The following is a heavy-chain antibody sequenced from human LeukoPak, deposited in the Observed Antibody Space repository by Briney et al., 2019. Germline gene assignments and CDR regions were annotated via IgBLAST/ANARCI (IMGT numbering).Heavy chain of an antibody. CDR2: IYYSGST. Sequence: KSSETLSLTCTVSGGSISSSSYYWGWIRQPPGKGLEWIGSIYYSGSTYYNPSLKSRVTISVDTSKNQFSLKLSSVTAADTAVYYCARHHEGYKRQYNWFDPWGQGTLVTVSS. J-gene: IGHJ5*02. V-gene: IGHV4-39*01. CDR1: GGSISSSSYY. CDR3: ARHHEGYKRQYNWFDP. D-gene: IGHD5-24*01.